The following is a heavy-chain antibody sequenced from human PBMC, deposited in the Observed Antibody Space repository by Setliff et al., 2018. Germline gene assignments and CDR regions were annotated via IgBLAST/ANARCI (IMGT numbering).Heavy chain of an antibody. Sequence: ASVKVSCKASGYTFSSYGISWVRQAPGQGLEWMGWISAYNSNTIYAQNFQGRVTMTTDASTNTAYMELRSLGSDDTAVYYCATFRGYTYGYDYWGQGTLVTVSS. V-gene: IGHV1-18*01. CDR2: ISAYNSNT. J-gene: IGHJ4*02. CDR3: ATFRGYTYGYDY. D-gene: IGHD5-18*01. CDR1: GYTFSSYG.